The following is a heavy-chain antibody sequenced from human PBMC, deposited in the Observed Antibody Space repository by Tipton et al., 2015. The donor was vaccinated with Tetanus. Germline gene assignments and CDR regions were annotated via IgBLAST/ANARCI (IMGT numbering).Heavy chain of an antibody. J-gene: IGHJ3*02. V-gene: IGHV4-31*03. CDR2: IYYSGST. CDR3: ARSPAIDAFDI. CDR1: GGSISSGGYY. Sequence: LRLSCTVSGGSISSGGYYWSWIRQHPGKGLEWIGYIYYSGSTYYNPSLKSRVTISVDTSKNQFSLKLSPVTAADTAVYYCARSPAIDAFDIWGQGTMVTVSS.